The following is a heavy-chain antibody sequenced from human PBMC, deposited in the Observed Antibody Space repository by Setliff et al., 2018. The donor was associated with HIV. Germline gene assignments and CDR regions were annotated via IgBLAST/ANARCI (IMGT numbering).Heavy chain of an antibody. CDR1: GGSISSSSYY. J-gene: IGHJ5*02. Sequence: PSETLSLTCTVSGGSISSSSYYWGWIRQPPGKGLEGIGNIYYSGSTYDNPALKSRVTISVDTSENQFFLRLNSVTAAETAVYYCARYRYYYDSSGYGRWFDPWGQGTLVTVSS. CDR2: IYYSGST. D-gene: IGHD3-22*01. V-gene: IGHV4-39*01. CDR3: ARYRYYYDSSGYGRWFDP.